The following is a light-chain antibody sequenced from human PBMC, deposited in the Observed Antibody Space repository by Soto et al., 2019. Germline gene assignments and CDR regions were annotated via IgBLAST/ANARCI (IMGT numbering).Light chain of an antibody. V-gene: IGKV1-5*03. CDR1: QSISSW. CDR2: KAS. Sequence: DIPMTQSPSTLSASVGDRVTITCRASQSISSWLAWYQQKPGKAPKLLIYKASSLESGVPSRFSGSGSGTEFTLTISSLQPDDFASYYCQQYGSYSPWTFGQGTKVEIK. J-gene: IGKJ1*01. CDR3: QQYGSYSPWT.